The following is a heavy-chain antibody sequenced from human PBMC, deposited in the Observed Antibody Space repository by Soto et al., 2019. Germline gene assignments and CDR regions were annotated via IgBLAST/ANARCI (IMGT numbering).Heavy chain of an antibody. J-gene: IGHJ4*02. CDR2: IHHSGSN. CDR1: GGSTTSGGYY. V-gene: IGHV4-31*03. Sequence: PSETLSLTCTVAGGSTTSGGYYWNWSRQHPGKGLERIGYIHHSGSNYHNPSLESRVTMSIDTSKHQISLKLSSVTAADTAIYYCAREPYHYDSSGYYDCWGQGTLVTVSS. D-gene: IGHD3-22*01. CDR3: AREPYHYDSSGYYDC.